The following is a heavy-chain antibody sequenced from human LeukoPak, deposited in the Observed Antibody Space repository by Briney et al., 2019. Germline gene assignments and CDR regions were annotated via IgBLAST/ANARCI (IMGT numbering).Heavy chain of an antibody. CDR3: AKRPLVAARGYFDY. Sequence: PGGSLRLSCAASGFTFAGYAMSWVRQAPGKGLEWVSAISGSGGSTYYADSVKGRFTISRDNSKSTLYLQMNSLRAEDTAVYYCAKRPLVAARGYFDYWGQGTLVTVSS. D-gene: IGHD2-15*01. CDR2: ISGSGGST. V-gene: IGHV3-23*01. J-gene: IGHJ4*02. CDR1: GFTFAGYA.